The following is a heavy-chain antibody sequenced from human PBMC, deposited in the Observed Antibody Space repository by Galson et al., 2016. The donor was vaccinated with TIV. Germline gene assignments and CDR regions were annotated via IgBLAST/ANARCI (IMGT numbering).Heavy chain of an antibody. D-gene: IGHD3-22*01. V-gene: IGHV3-23*01. CDR2: ISGGGGST. J-gene: IGHJ4*02. CDR3: AKMDSSGLSYARRFDY. Sequence: SLRLSCAASGLTFSSDAMSWVRQAPGKGLEWVSDISGGGGSTYYADSVKGRFTISRDNSKSTLYLQLDILRVEDTAVYYCAKMDSSGLSYARRFDYWGQGTLVTVSS. CDR1: GLTFSSDA.